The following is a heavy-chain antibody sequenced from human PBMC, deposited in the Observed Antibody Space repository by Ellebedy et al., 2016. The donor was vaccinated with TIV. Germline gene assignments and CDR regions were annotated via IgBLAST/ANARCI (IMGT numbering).Heavy chain of an antibody. V-gene: IGHV3-7*01. CDR2: IKEDGSEK. J-gene: IGHJ3*02. Sequence: GESLKISXAASGFTFSIYWMSWVRQAPGKGLEWVANIKEDGSEKYYVDSVKGRFTISRDNAKNSLYLYMNSLRDEDTAVYYCAREGSSGSEDSDAFDIWGQGTMVTVSS. CDR3: AREGSSGSEDSDAFDI. D-gene: IGHD2-15*01. CDR1: GFTFSIYW.